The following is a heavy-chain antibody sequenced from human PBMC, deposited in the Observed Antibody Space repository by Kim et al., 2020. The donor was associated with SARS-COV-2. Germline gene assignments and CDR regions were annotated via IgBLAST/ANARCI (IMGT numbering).Heavy chain of an antibody. CDR3: AKDRAFGRGQQLRRGAFDI. V-gene: IGHV3-23*01. J-gene: IGHJ3*02. CDR2: ISGSGGST. CDR1: GFTFSSYA. D-gene: IGHD6-13*01. Sequence: GGSLRLSCAASGFTFSSYAMSWVRQAPGKGLEWVSAISGSGGSTYYADSVKGRFTISRDNSKNTLYLQMNSLRAEDTAVYYCAKDRAFGRGQQLRRGAFDIGRQGTMVTVSS.